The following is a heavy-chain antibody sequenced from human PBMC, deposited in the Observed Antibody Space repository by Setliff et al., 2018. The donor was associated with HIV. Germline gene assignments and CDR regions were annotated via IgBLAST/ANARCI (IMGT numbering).Heavy chain of an antibody. Sequence: PSETLSLTCTVSGGSISSHYWSWIRQPPGKGLEWIGSIYYSGSTNYNPSLKSRVTISVDTSKNRFSLKLTSVTAADTAVYYCARGHCSGTNCYGVDYYGMDVWGQGTTVTVSS. J-gene: IGHJ6*02. CDR1: GGSISSHY. D-gene: IGHD2-2*01. V-gene: IGHV4-59*11. CDR3: ARGHCSGTNCYGVDYYGMDV. CDR2: IYYSGST.